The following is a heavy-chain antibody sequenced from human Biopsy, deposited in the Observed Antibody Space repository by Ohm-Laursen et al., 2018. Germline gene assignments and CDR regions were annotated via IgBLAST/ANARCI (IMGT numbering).Heavy chain of an antibody. V-gene: IGHV4-59*08. CDR3: ARGQALKSFDY. CDR1: GGSISSDW. CDR2: VYYSGTT. Sequence: SDTLSLTCTVSGGSISSDWWSWIRQTPGKGLEWIGYVYYSGTTTYNPSLKSRVTISVDTSKNQFSLKLSSVTAADTAGYYCARGQALKSFDYWGQGTLVTVSS. J-gene: IGHJ4*02.